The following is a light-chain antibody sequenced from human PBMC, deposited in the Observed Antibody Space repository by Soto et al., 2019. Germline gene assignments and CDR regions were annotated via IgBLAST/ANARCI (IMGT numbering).Light chain of an antibody. V-gene: IGKV3-20*01. Sequence: EIVLTQSPGTLSLSPGERATLSCRASQSVSSTYLAWYQQKPGQAPRLLIYGASSRATGIPDRFSGSGSGTDFTLTISRLEPEEFAVYYCLRYDISPFPFGQGTKLEIK. CDR1: QSVSSTY. CDR3: LRYDISPFP. J-gene: IGKJ2*01. CDR2: GAS.